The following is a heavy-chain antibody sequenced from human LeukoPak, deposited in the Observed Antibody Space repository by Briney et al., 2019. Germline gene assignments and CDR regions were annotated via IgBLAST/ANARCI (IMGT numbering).Heavy chain of an antibody. V-gene: IGHV3-23*01. CDR3: AKDGARLYYYDSSGYWSGSYYFDY. D-gene: IGHD3-22*01. CDR2: ISGSGGST. CDR1: GFTFSSYA. J-gene: IGHJ4*02. Sequence: GGSLRLSCAASGFTFSSYAMSWVRQAPGKGLEWVSAISGSGGSTYYADSVKGRFTISRDDSKNTLYLQMNCLRAEDTAVYYCAKDGARLYYYDSSGYWSGSYYFDYWGQGTLVTVSS.